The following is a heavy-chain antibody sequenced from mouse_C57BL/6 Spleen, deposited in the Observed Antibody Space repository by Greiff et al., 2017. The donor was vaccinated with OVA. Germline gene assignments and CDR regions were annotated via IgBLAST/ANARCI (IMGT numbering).Heavy chain of an antibody. Sequence: VKLMESGPELVKPGASVKLSCKASGYTFTSYDINWVKQRPGQGLEWIGWIYPRDGSTKYNEKFKGQATLTVDTSSSTAYMELHSLTSEDSAVYFCARSGYGNLYYYAMDYWGQGTSVTVSS. J-gene: IGHJ4*01. CDR1: GYTFTSYD. CDR3: ARSGYGNLYYYAMDY. V-gene: IGHV1-85*01. CDR2: IYPRDGST. D-gene: IGHD2-1*01.